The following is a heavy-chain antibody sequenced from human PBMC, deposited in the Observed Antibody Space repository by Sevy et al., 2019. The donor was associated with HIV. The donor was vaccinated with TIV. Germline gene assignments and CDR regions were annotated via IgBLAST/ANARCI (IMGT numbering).Heavy chain of an antibody. V-gene: IGHV1-69*13. CDR2: IIPIFGRG. Sequence: ASVKVSCKASGGTFSRHAISWVRQAPGQGLEWMGGIIPIFGRGNHAQQFLGRVTITADESTSTVYMELSSLRSDDTAVYYCAKGRDDIVAVPAVRLYYQKGMDVWGQGTTVTVSS. CDR3: AKGRDDIVAVPAVRLYYQKGMDV. J-gene: IGHJ6*02. CDR1: GGTFSRHA. D-gene: IGHD2-2*01.